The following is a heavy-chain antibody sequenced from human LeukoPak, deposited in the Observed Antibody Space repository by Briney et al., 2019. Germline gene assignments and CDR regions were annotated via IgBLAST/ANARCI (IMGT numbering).Heavy chain of an antibody. V-gene: IGHV4-59*01. Sequence: PSETLSLTCTVSGGSISNYYWSWIRQPPGKGLEWIGYIYYSGSTKYNPSLKSRVTISVDTSKNRFSLRLSSVTAADTAVYYCARDWGVSARPGYMDVWGKGTTVTVSS. J-gene: IGHJ6*03. CDR1: GGSISNYY. D-gene: IGHD6-6*01. CDR3: ARDWGVSARPGYMDV. CDR2: IYYSGST.